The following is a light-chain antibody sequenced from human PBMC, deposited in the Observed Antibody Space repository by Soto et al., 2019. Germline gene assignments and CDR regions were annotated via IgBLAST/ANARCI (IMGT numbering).Light chain of an antibody. V-gene: IGKV3-15*01. J-gene: IGKJ1*01. CDR3: HQYNNWPRT. CDR2: GAS. Sequence: EIVMTQSPATLSVSPGERATLSCRASQRLRNNLAWYQQRPGQAPRLLIYGASTRATGIPARFSGSASGPEFTLTICSRQSEDLAVYHCHQYNNWPRTYGQGTQVEIK. CDR1: QRLRNN.